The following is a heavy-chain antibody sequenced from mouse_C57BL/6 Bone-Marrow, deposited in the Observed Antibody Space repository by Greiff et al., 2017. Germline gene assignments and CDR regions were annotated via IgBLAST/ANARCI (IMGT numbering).Heavy chain of an antibody. CDR2: IDPNSGGT. V-gene: IGHV1-72*01. CDR3: AREKTVVAYYYAMDY. Sequence: QVQLKESGAELVKPGASVKLSCKASGYTFTSYWMHWVKQRPGRGLEWIGRIDPNSGGTKYNEKFKSKATLTVDKPSSTAYMQLSSLTSEDSAVYYCAREKTVVAYYYAMDYWGQGTSVTVSS. J-gene: IGHJ4*01. CDR1: GYTFTSYW. D-gene: IGHD1-1*01.